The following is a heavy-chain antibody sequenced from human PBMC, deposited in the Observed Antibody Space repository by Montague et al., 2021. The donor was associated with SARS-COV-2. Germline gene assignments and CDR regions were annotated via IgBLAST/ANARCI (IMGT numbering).Heavy chain of an antibody. CDR2: IFYSGST. V-gene: IGHV4-61*01. D-gene: IGHD2-15*01. CDR3: ATRTRYPQNDFGF. CDR1: GASVSSGFYY. J-gene: IGHJ4*02. Sequence: SETLSLTCSVSGASVSSGFYYWSWIRQTPGEGLEWIGHIFYSGSTKFNPSLKSRVTTSLDTSKNQFSLRLSSVTAADTAVYYCATRTRYPQNDFGFWGQGTLVTVPS.